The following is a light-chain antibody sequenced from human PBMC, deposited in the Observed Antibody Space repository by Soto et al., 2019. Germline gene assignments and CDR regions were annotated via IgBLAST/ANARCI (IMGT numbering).Light chain of an antibody. Sequence: SYELTQPPSVSVAPGKTARITCGGNNIGSKSVHWYQQKPGQAPVLVIYYDSGRPSGIPERFAGSNSGNTATLTISRVGAGDEAVYYCQVWDSSSVRVVFGGGTKLTVL. CDR3: QVWDSSSVRVV. V-gene: IGLV3-21*04. CDR1: NIGSKS. CDR2: YDS. J-gene: IGLJ2*01.